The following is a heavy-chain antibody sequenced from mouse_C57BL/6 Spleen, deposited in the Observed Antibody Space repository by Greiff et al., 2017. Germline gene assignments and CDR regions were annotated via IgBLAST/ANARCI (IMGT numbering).Heavy chain of an antibody. D-gene: IGHD1-1*01. CDR3: ARGCYYGSSYHYAMDY. V-gene: IGHV1-69*01. CDR1: GYTFTSYW. J-gene: IGHJ4*01. CDR2: IDPSDSYT. Sequence: VQLQQPGAELVMPGASVKLSCKASGYTFTSYWMHWVKQRPGQGLEWIGEIDPSDSYTNYNQKFKGKSTLTVAKSSSTAYMQLSSLTSEDSAVYYCARGCYYGSSYHYAMDYWGQGTSVTVSS.